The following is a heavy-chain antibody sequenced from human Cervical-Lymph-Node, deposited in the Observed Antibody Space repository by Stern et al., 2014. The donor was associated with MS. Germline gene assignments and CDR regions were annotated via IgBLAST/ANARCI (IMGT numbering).Heavy chain of an antibody. CDR3: AALVRGSYFY. J-gene: IGHJ4*02. CDR1: GYSFTLYW. D-gene: IGHD3-16*01. V-gene: IGHV5-51*01. CDR2: IYRGASDA. Sequence: EVQLVQSGAEMKKPGESLKISCKGSGYSFTLYWIGWVRQMPGQGLEWMGAIYRGASDAKYSPAFQAQVTISAASSVSTAYLQWSTVKAADSSLYYGAALVRGSYFYWGQGTLVTVSS.